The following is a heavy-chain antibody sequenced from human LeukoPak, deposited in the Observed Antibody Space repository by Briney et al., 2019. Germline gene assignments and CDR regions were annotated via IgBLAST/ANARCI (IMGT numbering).Heavy chain of an antibody. D-gene: IGHD5-24*01. Sequence: GGSLRLSCAASGFTFSNSLMHWVRQVLGKGLVWVARIDIDGSTTHYADSVKGRFTISRDNAKNTLYLQMNILRAEDTAVYYCVRDRDGYNYWGQGTLVTVSS. CDR2: IDIDGSTT. CDR3: VRDRDGYNY. V-gene: IGHV3-74*01. CDR1: GFTFSNSL. J-gene: IGHJ4*02.